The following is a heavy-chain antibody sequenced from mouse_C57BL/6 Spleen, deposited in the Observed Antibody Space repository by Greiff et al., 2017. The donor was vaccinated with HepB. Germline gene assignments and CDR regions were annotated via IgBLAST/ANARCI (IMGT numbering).Heavy chain of an antibody. CDR1: GFTFSDFY. D-gene: IGHD2-4*01. V-gene: IGHV7-1*01. CDR2: SRNKANDYTT. J-gene: IGHJ4*01. CDR3: TREDYDYDGAMDY. Sequence: EVKLVESGGGLVQSGRSLRLSCATSGFTFSDFYMEWVRQAPGKGLEWIAASRNKANDYTTEHSASVKGRFIVSRDTSQSILYLQMNALRAEDTAIYYCTREDYDYDGAMDYWGQGTSVTVSS.